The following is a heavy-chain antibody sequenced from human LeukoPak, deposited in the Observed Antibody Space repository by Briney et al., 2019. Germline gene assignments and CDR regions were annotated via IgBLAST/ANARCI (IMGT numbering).Heavy chain of an antibody. J-gene: IGHJ4*02. D-gene: IGHD4-11*01. Sequence: GGSLRLSCAASGFTFSSYAMSWVRQAPGKGLEWVSAISGSGGSTYYADSVKGRFTISRDNSKNTLYLQMNSLRAEDTAVYYCAKGLGKTTVTPLGYWGQGTLVTVSS. V-gene: IGHV3-23*01. CDR2: ISGSGGST. CDR3: AKGLGKTTVTPLGY. CDR1: GFTFSSYA.